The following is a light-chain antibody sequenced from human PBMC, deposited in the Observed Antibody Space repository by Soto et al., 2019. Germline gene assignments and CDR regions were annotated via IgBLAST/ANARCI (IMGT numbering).Light chain of an antibody. CDR1: QGISSY. V-gene: IGKV1-8*01. CDR3: QQYYSYSWT. CDR2: AAS. J-gene: IGKJ1*01. Sequence: AIRMTQSPSSLSASTGDRVTITCRASQGISSYLAWYQQKPGKAPKLLIYAASTLQSGVPSRFSGSGPGTDFTLTISCLQSEDFATYYCQQYYSYSWTFGQGTKV.